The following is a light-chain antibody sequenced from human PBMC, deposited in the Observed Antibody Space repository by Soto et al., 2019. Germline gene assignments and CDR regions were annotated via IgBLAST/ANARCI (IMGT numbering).Light chain of an antibody. J-gene: IGLJ3*02. CDR1: SGHSTYA. CDR3: QTWATGPDWV. Sequence: QSVLTQSPSASASLGASVKLTCTLSSGHSTYAIAWHQQQPEKGPRYLMKLDSDGSHSKGDGIPDRFSGSSSGAERYLTIYSLQSEDEAAAYCQTWATGPDWVFGGGTKVTVL. V-gene: IGLV4-69*01. CDR2: LDSDGSH.